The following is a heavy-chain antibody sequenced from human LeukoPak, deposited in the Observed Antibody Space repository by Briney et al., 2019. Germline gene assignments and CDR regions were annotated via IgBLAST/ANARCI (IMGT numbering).Heavy chain of an antibody. CDR3: AKDQGRGLFHFDH. Sequence: GGSLRLSCAASGFTVSSNYMTWVRQAPGKGLEWVSVIDSSDTTFYTDSVKGRFTISRDNSKNTLFLQMNSLRAEDTAVYYCAKDQGRGLFHFDHWGQGTLVIVSS. J-gene: IGHJ4*02. CDR2: IDSSDTT. V-gene: IGHV3-53*01. D-gene: IGHD3-10*02. CDR1: GFTVSSNY.